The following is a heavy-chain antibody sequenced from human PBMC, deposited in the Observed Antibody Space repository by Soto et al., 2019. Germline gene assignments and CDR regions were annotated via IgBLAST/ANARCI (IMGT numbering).Heavy chain of an antibody. D-gene: IGHD3-10*01. CDR3: ARVRYYDSGSSINWFDP. CDR2: ISSSGSSI. J-gene: IGHJ5*02. V-gene: IGHV3-11*01. CDR1: GFTFSDYY. Sequence: QVQLVESGGGLVKPGGSLRLSCAASGFTFSDYYMSWIRQAPGKGLEWVSYISSSGSSIYYAESVKGRFTISRDNAKNSLDLQMNRLRAEDTAVYYCARVRYYDSGSSINWFDPWGQGTLVTVSS.